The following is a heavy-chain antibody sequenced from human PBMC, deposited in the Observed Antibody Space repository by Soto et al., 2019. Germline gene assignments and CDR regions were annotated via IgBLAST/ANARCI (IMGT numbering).Heavy chain of an antibody. V-gene: IGHV3-30*03. CDR3: ARTRSAWSDFHYYSLDV. CDR1: GFTFNSYG. Sequence: QVQLVESGGGVVQPGRSLRLSCAASGFTFNSYGMHWVRQGPGNGLEWVAFISYDSTKTYYEDSVKGRFTISRDNSNSALYVQMNSLTGEDTAVYYCARTRSAWSDFHYYSLDVWGQGTTVTVSS. CDR2: ISYDSTKT. D-gene: IGHD1-26*01. J-gene: IGHJ6*02.